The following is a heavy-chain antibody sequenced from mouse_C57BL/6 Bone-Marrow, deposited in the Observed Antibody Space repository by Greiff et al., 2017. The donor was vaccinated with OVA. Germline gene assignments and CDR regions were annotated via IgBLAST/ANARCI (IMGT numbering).Heavy chain of an antibody. CDR3: AREGWLLRRMAMDY. CDR2: FYPRSGNT. CDR1: GYTFTSYG. J-gene: IGHJ4*01. D-gene: IGHD2-3*01. V-gene: IGHV1-81*01. Sequence: VQLQESGAELARPGASVKLSCKASGYTFTSYGISWVKQRTGQGLEWIGEFYPRSGNTYYNEKFKGQATLTAGKSSSTAYMELRSLTSEDSAVYFCAREGWLLRRMAMDYWGQGTSVTVSS.